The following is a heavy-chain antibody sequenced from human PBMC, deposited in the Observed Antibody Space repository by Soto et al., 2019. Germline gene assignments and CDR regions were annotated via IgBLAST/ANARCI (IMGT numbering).Heavy chain of an antibody. J-gene: IGHJ6*02. D-gene: IGHD3-10*01. CDR1: EGTFSSYA. Sequence: QVQLVQSGAEVKKPGSSVKVSCKASEGTFSSYAISWVRQAPGQGLEWMGGIIPIFGTANYAQKFQGRVTITADKSTSTAYMELSSLRSEDTAVYYCARAPGSSGSYYYYYGMDVWGQGTTVTVSS. V-gene: IGHV1-69*06. CDR2: IIPIFGTA. CDR3: ARAPGSSGSYYYYYGMDV.